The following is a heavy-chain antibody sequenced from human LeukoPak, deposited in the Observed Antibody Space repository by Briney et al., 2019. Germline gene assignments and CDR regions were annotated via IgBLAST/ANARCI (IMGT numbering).Heavy chain of an antibody. CDR1: GESISGFY. CDR2: IYYSGST. J-gene: IGHJ4*02. D-gene: IGHD3-10*02. Sequence: SETLSLTCTVSGESISGFYWNWIRQPPGKGLEWIGYIYYSGSTNYNPSLESRVTISIDTSKNQFSLKLSSVTAADTAVYYCARGGLFAYYFDYWGQGTLVTVSS. CDR3: ARGGLFAYYFDY. V-gene: IGHV4-59*08.